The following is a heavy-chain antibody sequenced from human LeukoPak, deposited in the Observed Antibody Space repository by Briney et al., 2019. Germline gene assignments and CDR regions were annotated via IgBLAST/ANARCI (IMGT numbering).Heavy chain of an antibody. Sequence: SVKVSCKASGGTFSSYAISWVRRAPGQGLEWMGGIIPIFGTANYAQKFQGRVTITTDESTSTAYMELSSLRSEDTAVYYCARGPDCSSTSCYGLDYYYYMDVWGKGTTVTVSS. CDR2: IIPIFGTA. CDR3: ARGPDCSSTSCYGLDYYYYMDV. D-gene: IGHD2-2*01. V-gene: IGHV1-69*05. CDR1: GGTFSSYA. J-gene: IGHJ6*03.